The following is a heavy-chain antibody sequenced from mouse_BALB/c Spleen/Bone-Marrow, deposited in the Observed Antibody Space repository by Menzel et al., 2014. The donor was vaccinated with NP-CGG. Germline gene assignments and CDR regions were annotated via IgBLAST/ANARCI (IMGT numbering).Heavy chain of an antibody. Sequence: VQLQQSAAELARPGASVKMSCKAPGYTFTSYTIHWVKQRPGQGLEWIGYINPSSGYTDYNQRFNDKTTLTTDKSSSTAYMHLNSLTSEDSAVYYCARLNYGNPFAYWGQGTLVTVSA. D-gene: IGHD2-1*01. V-gene: IGHV1-4*02. J-gene: IGHJ3*01. CDR1: GYTFTSYT. CDR3: ARLNYGNPFAY. CDR2: INPSSGYT.